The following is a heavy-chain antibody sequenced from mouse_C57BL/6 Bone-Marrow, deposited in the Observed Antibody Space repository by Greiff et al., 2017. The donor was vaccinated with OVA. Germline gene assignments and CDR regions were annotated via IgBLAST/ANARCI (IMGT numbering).Heavy chain of an antibody. J-gene: IGHJ2*01. Sequence: EVQLQESGPGLVKPSQSLSLTCSVTAYYITSGYYWNWIRQFPGTKLEWMGYISYHGSTNYNPSPKNRNSITRDTSKTQFFLKLNSVTTEDTATYDCARTYYYGSSYPDYWGQGTTLTVSS. CDR3: ARTYYYGSSYPDY. CDR1: AYYITSGYY. CDR2: ISYHGST. V-gene: IGHV3-6*01. D-gene: IGHD1-1*01.